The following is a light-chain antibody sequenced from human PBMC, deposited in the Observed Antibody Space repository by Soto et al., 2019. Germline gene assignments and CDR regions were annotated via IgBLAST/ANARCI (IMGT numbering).Light chain of an antibody. CDR1: NIGSKS. CDR3: AAWDDSLNGHVV. J-gene: IGLJ2*01. Sequence: SYELTQPPSVSVAPGKTARITCGGNNIGSKSVHWYQQKPGQAPVLVICYDSDRPSGIPDRFSGSKSGTSASLAISGLQSEDEADYYCAAWDDSLNGHVVFGGGTKLTVL. CDR2: YDS. V-gene: IGLV3-21*04.